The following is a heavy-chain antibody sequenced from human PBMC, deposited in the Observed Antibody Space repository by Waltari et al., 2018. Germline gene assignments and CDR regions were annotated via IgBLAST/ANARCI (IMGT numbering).Heavy chain of an antibody. J-gene: IGHJ6*02. CDR2: IIPIFGTA. Sequence: QVQRVQSGAEVKKPGSSVKVSCTASGGPISSYAISWVRQAPGQGLEWMGWIIPIFGTANYAQKFQGRVTITADESTITAYMELSSLRSEDTAVYYCARVGYNWNSNYGIDVWGQGTTVTVSS. V-gene: IGHV1-69*01. CDR3: ARVGYNWNSNYGIDV. D-gene: IGHD1-7*01. CDR1: GGPISSYA.